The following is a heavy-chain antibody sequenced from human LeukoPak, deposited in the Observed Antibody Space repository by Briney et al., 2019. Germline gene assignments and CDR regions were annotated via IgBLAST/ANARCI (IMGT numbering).Heavy chain of an antibody. CDR3: ARGLTTIFGVVIGTVPNRHRFDY. V-gene: IGHV3-7*01. CDR1: GFTFSSYW. CDR2: IKQDGSEK. D-gene: IGHD3-3*01. J-gene: IGHJ4*02. Sequence: GGSLRLSCAASGFTFSSYWMSWVRQAPGKGLEWVANIKQDGSEKYYVDSVKGRFTISRDNAKNSLYLQMNGLRAEDTAVYYCARGLTTIFGVVIGTVPNRHRFDYWGQGTLVTVSS.